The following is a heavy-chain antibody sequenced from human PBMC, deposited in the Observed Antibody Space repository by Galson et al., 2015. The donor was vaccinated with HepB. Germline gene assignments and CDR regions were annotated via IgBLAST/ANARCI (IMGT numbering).Heavy chain of an antibody. CDR3: ARISYDILIGIDP. V-gene: IGHV3-48*04. D-gene: IGHD3-9*01. CDR1: GFTLSSYS. Sequence: SLRLSCAASGFTLSSYSMNWVRQAPGKGLEWVSYISSSSSTIYYADSVKGRFTISRDNAKNSLYLQMNSQRAEDTAVYYCARISYDILIGIDPWGQGTLVTVSS. J-gene: IGHJ5*02. CDR2: ISSSSSTI.